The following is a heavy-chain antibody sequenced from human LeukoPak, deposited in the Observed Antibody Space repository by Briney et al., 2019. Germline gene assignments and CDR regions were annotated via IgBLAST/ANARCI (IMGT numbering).Heavy chain of an antibody. CDR2: IYASGST. D-gene: IGHD2-15*01. V-gene: IGHV4-4*07. Sequence: SETLSITCTVSSGSISSYYWSWIRQPAGKGLEWIGRIYASGSTNYNPALKSRVTMSVDMSKNQFSLKLNSVTAADTAVYYCARDRIVGYCTGGSCYGPIDYWGQGTLVTVSS. CDR3: ARDRIVGYCTGGSCYGPIDY. J-gene: IGHJ4*02. CDR1: SGSISSYY.